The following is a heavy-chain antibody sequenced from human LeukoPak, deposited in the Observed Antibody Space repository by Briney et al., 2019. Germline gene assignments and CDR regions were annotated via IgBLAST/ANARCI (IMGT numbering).Heavy chain of an antibody. CDR2: ISGSGGST. CDR3: AKAPVKICGGAFCSPFDY. Sequence: PGGSLRLSCAASGFTFSSYAMSWVRQAPGKGLEWVSAISGSGGSTYYADSVKGRFTISRDNSKNTLYLQMNSLSAEDTAVYYCAKAPVKICGGAFCSPFDYGGLGTLVPVSS. D-gene: IGHD2-21*01. V-gene: IGHV3-23*01. J-gene: IGHJ4*02. CDR1: GFTFSSYA.